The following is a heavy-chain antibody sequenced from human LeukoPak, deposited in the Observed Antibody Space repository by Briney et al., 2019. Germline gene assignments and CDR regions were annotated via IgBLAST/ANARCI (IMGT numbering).Heavy chain of an antibody. D-gene: IGHD3-16*02. CDR2: INSDGSST. CDR1: GFTFSSYW. Sequence: GGSLRLSCAASGFTFSSYWMHWVRQAPGKGLVWVSRINSDGSSTSYADSVKGRFTISRDNAKNTLYLQMNSLRAEDTAVYYCARDAADYDYVWGSYRNSPPDYWGQGTLVTVSS. CDR3: ARDAADYDYVWGSYRNSPPDY. J-gene: IGHJ4*02. V-gene: IGHV3-74*01.